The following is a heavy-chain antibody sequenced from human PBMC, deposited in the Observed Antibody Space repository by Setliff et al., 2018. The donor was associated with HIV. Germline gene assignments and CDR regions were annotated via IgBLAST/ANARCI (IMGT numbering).Heavy chain of an antibody. Sequence: SETLSLTCTVSGGSISSYYWSWIRQPPGRGLGWIGYIHYTGTTNYNPSLKSRVTISIDTTKNQFSLKLNTGTAADTAVYYCAREWLQHTGDDAFDIWGQGTMVTVSS. CDR2: IHYTGTT. V-gene: IGHV4-59*01. J-gene: IGHJ3*02. CDR3: AREWLQHTGDDAFDI. D-gene: IGHD5-12*01. CDR1: GGSISSYY.